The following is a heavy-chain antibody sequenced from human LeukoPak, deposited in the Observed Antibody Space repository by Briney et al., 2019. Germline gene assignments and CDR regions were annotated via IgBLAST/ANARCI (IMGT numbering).Heavy chain of an antibody. CDR3: TRFLEWLCALDY. CDR1: GFTFGDYA. CDR2: IRSKAYGGTT. Sequence: GGSLRLSCTASGFTFGDYAMSWVRQAPGKGLEWVGFIRSKAYGGTTEYAASVKGRFTISRDDSKSIAYLQMNSLKTEDTAVYCCTRFLEWLCALDYWGQGTLVTVSS. J-gene: IGHJ4*02. V-gene: IGHV3-49*04. D-gene: IGHD3-3*01.